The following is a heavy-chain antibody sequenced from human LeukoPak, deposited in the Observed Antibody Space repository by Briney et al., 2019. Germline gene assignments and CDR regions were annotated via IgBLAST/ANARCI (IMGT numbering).Heavy chain of an antibody. J-gene: IGHJ4*02. CDR2: ISAYNGNT. CDR3: ARGAIDIVVVVAATFFDF. CDR1: GYTFTSYG. D-gene: IGHD2-15*01. V-gene: IGHV1-18*01. Sequence: ASVKVSCKASGYTFTSYGISWVRQAPGQGFEWMGWISAYNGNTNYAQKLQGRVTMTTDTSTSTAYMELRSLRSDDTAVYYCARGAIDIVVVVAATFFDFRGQGTLVTVSS.